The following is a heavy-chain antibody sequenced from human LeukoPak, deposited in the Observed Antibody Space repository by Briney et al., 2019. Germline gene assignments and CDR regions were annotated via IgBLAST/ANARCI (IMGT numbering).Heavy chain of an antibody. CDR3: ARGPSLIVGATTWFDP. V-gene: IGHV1-24*01. J-gene: IGHJ5*02. Sequence: ASVKVSCKVSGYTLTELSMHWVRQAPGKGLEWMGGFDPEDGETIYAQKFQGRVTMTRNTSISTAYMELSSLRSEDTAVYYCARGPSLIVGATTWFDPWGQGTLVTVSS. CDR2: FDPEDGET. D-gene: IGHD1-26*01. CDR1: GYTLTELS.